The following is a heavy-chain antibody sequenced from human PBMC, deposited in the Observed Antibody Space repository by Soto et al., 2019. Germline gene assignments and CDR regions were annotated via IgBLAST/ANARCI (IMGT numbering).Heavy chain of an antibody. CDR2: ISSSSSYI. CDR3: ARDGFGSGGSCYHDY. Sequence: EVQLVESGGGLVKPGGSLRLSCAASGFTVSSYSMNWVRQAPGKGLEWVSSISSSSSYIYYADSVKGRFTISRDNAKNSLYLQMNSLRAENTAVYYCARDGFGSGGSCYHDYWGQGTLVTVSS. V-gene: IGHV3-21*01. D-gene: IGHD2-15*01. CDR1: GFTVSSYS. J-gene: IGHJ4*02.